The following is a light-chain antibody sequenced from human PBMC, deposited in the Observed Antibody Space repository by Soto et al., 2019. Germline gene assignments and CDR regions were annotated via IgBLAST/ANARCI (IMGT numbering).Light chain of an antibody. V-gene: IGLV2-23*01. CDR1: SSDVGKYNL. CDR2: EDS. Sequence: QSVLTQPASVSGSPGQSITISCTGTSSDVGKYNLVSWYQQHPGKAPKVMIYEDSKRPSGVSNRFSGSKSGNTASLTISGLQAEDEADYYCCSYAGSSTYVFGTGTKVTVL. CDR3: CSYAGSSTYV. J-gene: IGLJ1*01.